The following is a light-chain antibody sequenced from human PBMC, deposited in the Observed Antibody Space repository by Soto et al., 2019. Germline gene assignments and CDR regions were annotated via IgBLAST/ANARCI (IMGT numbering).Light chain of an antibody. J-gene: IGLJ2*01. Sequence: QSVLTQPASVSGSPGQSITISCTVTSSYALVSWFQYHPGKAPNLVIYDDTQRPSGVSERLSGSRSGNTASLTITGLQTDDEAAYYCSSYGGRGFGGGTKLTVL. CDR2: DDT. CDR1: SSYAL. CDR3: SSYGGRG. V-gene: IGLV2-23*01.